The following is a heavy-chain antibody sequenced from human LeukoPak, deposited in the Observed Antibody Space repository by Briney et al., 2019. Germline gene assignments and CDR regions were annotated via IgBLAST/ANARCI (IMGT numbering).Heavy chain of an antibody. CDR2: ISGSGGST. D-gene: IGHD3-22*01. CDR3: AKDFFPYYYDSSGYYFDY. CDR1: GFTFSSYA. J-gene: IGHJ4*02. V-gene: IGHV3-23*01. Sequence: PGGSLRLSCAASGFTFSSYAMSWVRQAPGKGLEWVSAISGSGGSTYYADSVKGRFTISRDNSKNTLYLQMNSLRAEDTAVYYCAKDFFPYYYDSSGYYFDYWGQGTLVTVSS.